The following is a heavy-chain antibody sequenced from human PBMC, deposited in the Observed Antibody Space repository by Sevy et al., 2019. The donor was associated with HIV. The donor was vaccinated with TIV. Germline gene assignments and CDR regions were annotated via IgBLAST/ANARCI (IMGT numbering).Heavy chain of an antibody. V-gene: IGHV4-34*01. J-gene: IGHJ4*02. Sequence: SETLSLTCAVYGGSFSGYYWSWIRQPPGKGLEWIGEINHSGSTNYNPSLKSRVTISVDTSKNQFSLMLSSVTAADTAVYYSARVVPYYDILTGYYAVYFDYWGQGTLVTVSS. CDR3: ARVVPYYDILTGYYAVYFDY. CDR2: INHSGST. D-gene: IGHD3-9*01. CDR1: GGSFSGYY.